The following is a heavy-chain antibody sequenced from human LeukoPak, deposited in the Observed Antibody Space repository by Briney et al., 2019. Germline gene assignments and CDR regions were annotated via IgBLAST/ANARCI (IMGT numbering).Heavy chain of an antibody. V-gene: IGHV3-21*01. J-gene: IGHJ4*02. Sequence: ETLSLTCTVSGGSISSYYWSWVRQAPGKGLEWVSSISSSSSYIYYADSVKGRFTISRDNAKNSLYLQMNSLRAEDTAVYYCARADLIAAAGPLFDYWGQGTLVTVSS. CDR3: ARADLIAAAGPLFDY. D-gene: IGHD6-13*01. CDR1: GGSISSYY. CDR2: ISSSSSYI.